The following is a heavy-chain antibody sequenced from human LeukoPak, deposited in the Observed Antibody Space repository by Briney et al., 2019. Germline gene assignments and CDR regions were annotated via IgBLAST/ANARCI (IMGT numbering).Heavy chain of an antibody. Sequence: QPGGSLRLSCVASGFTLRSYPLSWVRQAPGKGLEWVSAISGSGVNTYYSDSVRGRFTISRDNARNTLYLHMNSPEAEDTAVYFCANGTYYEERSGYSGLLDSWGQGTLVTVSS. D-gene: IGHD3-22*01. J-gene: IGHJ4*02. CDR1: GFTLRSYP. CDR2: ISGSGVNT. V-gene: IGHV3-23*01. CDR3: ANGTYYEERSGYSGLLDS.